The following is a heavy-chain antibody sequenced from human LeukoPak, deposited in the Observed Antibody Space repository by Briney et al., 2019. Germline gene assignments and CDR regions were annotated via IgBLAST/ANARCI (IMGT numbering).Heavy chain of an antibody. CDR2: ISSSSSTI. Sequence: GGSLRLSCAASGFTFSSYSMNWVRQAPGKGLEWVSYISSSSSTIYYADSVKGRFTISRDNAKNSLYLQMNSLRAEDTAVYYCARDQVKGAVAVSVFDYWGQGTLVTVSS. V-gene: IGHV3-48*01. CDR3: ARDQVKGAVAVSVFDY. J-gene: IGHJ4*02. D-gene: IGHD6-19*01. CDR1: GFTFSSYS.